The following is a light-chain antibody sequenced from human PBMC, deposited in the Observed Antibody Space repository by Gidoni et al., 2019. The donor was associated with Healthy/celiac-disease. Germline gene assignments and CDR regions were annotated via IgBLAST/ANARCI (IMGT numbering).Light chain of an antibody. CDR2: EVS. J-gene: IGLJ2*01. CDR3: SSYAGSNNLV. CDR1: SSDVGGYNY. Sequence: QSALTQPASASGPPGQAVTISCTGTSSDVGGYNYVSWYQQHPGKAPKLMVYEVSKRPSGVPDRFSGSKSGNTASLTVSGLQAEDEADYYCSSYAGSNNLVFGGGTKLTVL. V-gene: IGLV2-8*01.